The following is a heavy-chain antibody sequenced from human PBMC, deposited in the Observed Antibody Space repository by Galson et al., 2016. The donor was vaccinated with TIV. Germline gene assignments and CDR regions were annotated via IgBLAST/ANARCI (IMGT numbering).Heavy chain of an antibody. CDR1: GGTFSNYG. CDR2: IIPIFGVP. CDR3: ARVSRREVTDWYFDL. D-gene: IGHD2-21*02. Sequence: SVKVSCKASGGTFSNYGVSWVRQAPGQGLEWMGGIIPIFGVPKYGQKFQGRLTITADESTSTAYMELSSLRSEDTAVYYCARVSRREVTDWYFDLWGRGTLVTVSS. V-gene: IGHV1-69*13. J-gene: IGHJ2*01.